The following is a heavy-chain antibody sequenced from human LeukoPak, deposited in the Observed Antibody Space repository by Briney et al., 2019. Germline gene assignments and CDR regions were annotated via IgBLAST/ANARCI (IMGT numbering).Heavy chain of an antibody. CDR3: AREVGTTGIVNY. CDR1: GFTLSNFW. J-gene: IGHJ4*02. D-gene: IGHD1-26*01. CDR2: INEDGSEK. Sequence: GGSLRLSCGASGFTLSNFWMTWLRQAPGKGLEWVANINEDGSEKYYVDPVKGRFTISRDNAKNSLYLQMSSLRAEDTAVYFCAREVGTTGIVNYWGQGTLVNVSS. V-gene: IGHV3-7*01.